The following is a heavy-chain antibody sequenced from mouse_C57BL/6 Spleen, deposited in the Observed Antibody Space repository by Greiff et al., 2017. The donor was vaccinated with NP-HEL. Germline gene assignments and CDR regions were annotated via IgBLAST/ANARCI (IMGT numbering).Heavy chain of an antibody. CDR3: ARDYYGSSYRFAY. D-gene: IGHD1-1*01. J-gene: IGHJ3*01. CDR1: GYTFTDYN. V-gene: IGHV1-22*01. CDR2: INPNNGGT. Sequence: EVQLQQSGPELVKPGASVKMSCKASGYTFTDYNMHWVKQSHGKSLEWIGYINPNNGGTSYNQKFKGKATLTVNKSSSTAYMELRSLTSEDSAVYYWARDYYGSSYRFAYWGQGTLVTVSA.